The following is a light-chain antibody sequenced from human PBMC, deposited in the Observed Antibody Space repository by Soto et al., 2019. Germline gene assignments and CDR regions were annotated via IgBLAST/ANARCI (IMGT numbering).Light chain of an antibody. CDR2: EDI. CDR1: SSDVGGYNC. CDR3: SSYGGSDNLI. J-gene: IGLJ2*01. V-gene: IGLV2-8*01. Sequence: QSVLTQPPSASGSPGQSVTISCTGSSSDVGGYNCVSWFQQHPGKAPKLMIFEDIKRPSGVPDRFSASKSGNTASLTVSGLQADDEADYACSSYGGSDNLIFGGGTNLTV.